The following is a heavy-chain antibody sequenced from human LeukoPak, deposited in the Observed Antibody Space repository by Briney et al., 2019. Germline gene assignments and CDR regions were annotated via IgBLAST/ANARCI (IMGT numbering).Heavy chain of an antibody. CDR2: ISSSGSII. CDR3: ARDPLSSSSFDL. V-gene: IGHV3-11*01. D-gene: IGHD6-13*01. CDR1: GFIFSDYY. Sequence: PGGSLRLSCAASGFIFSDYYMSWIRQAPGKGLEWVSYISSSGSIIYYADSVKGRFTISRDNAKNSLYLQMNSLRVEDTAVYYCARDPLSSSSFDLWGQGTLVTVSS. J-gene: IGHJ4*02.